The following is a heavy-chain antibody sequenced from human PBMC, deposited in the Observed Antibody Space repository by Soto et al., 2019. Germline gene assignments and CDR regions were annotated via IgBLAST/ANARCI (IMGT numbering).Heavy chain of an antibody. J-gene: IGHJ4*02. V-gene: IGHV3-23*01. D-gene: IGHD6-19*01. CDR3: AKELVNSGWIYFDY. Sequence: QLLESGGGLVQPGGSLRLSCAASGFTFNTYAMSWVRQAPGKGLEWVSAISDSGGRTYYADSVKGRFTISRDNSQNTLYLQMNSLRAEDTAVYFCAKELVNSGWIYFDYWGQGTLVTVSS. CDR2: ISDSGGRT. CDR1: GFTFNTYA.